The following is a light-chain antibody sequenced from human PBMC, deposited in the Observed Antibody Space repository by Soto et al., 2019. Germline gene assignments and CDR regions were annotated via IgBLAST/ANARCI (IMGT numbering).Light chain of an antibody. CDR1: QTISTW. CDR3: QQYNRYSQN. Sequence: DIQMTQSPSTLSASVGDRVTITCRASQTISTWLAWYQQKPGKVPKLLIYDASSLKSGVPSRFSGSGSGTEFTLTISSLQPDDLATYYCQQYNRYSQNFGQGTKVEIK. V-gene: IGKV1-5*01. J-gene: IGKJ1*01. CDR2: DAS.